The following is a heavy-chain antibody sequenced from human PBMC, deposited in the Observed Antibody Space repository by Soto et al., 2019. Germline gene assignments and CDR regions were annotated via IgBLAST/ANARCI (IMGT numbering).Heavy chain of an antibody. CDR1: GGSLSGVH. V-gene: IGHV4-34*01. J-gene: IGHJ5*02. CDR2: ITHFGAT. Sequence: QVQVQQWGAGLLKPSETLSLTCEVFGGSLSGVHWTWIRQSPGEGLEWIGEITHFGATNSNPSLKSRVTISADTSKSLLSLNLTLVSAADTAIHYSAGGRGNVWDLPVSWGQGTLVTVPS. CDR3: AGGRGNVWDLPVS. D-gene: IGHD1-26*01.